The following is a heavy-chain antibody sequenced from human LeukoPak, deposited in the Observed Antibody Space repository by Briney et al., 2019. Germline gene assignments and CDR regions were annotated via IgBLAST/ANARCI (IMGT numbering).Heavy chain of an antibody. CDR3: ARDSDYESSGWSPT. CDR1: GYTFTGYY. CDR2: INPNSGGT. J-gene: IGHJ4*02. D-gene: IGHD3-22*01. V-gene: IGHV1-2*06. Sequence: GASVKVSCKASGYTFTGYYMHWVRQAPGQGLEWMGRINPNSGGTNYAQRFQGRVTMTRDTSISTAYMELSRLRSDDTAVYYCARDSDYESSGWSPTWGQGTLVTVSS.